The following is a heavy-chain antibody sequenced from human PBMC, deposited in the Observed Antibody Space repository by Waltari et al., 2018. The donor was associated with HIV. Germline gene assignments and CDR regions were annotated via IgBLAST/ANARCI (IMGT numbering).Heavy chain of an antibody. V-gene: IGHV4-34*01. J-gene: IGHJ4*02. D-gene: IGHD3-16*02. CDR3: ARGVSPDHLWASYPDF. Sequence: QVELQQWGTGLLKTSETLSLKCAVYGESFSDYHREPYQSFNRYNWNWFRQPPGKGLESFGEIYQTGSTNSNPALKRRRPMLIDTIKKQFSLKLISVTAADTAVDYWARGVSPDHLWASYPDFWGQGTLVTVSS. CDR1: GESFSDYHREPYQSFNRYN. CDR2: IYQTGST.